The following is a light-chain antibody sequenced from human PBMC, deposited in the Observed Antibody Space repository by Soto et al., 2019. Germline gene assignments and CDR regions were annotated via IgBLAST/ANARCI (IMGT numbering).Light chain of an antibody. J-gene: IGKJ5*01. CDR2: AAS. V-gene: IGKV1-33*01. CDR3: QHYDHLPIT. CDR1: QYISTY. Sequence: DIHMTQSPSSLSASVGDRITITCRASQYISTYLNWYQQRPGKAPNLLIYAASSLQSGVPSRFSGSGSGTDFTLTISSLQPEDVATYYCQHYDHLPITFGQGTRLEIK.